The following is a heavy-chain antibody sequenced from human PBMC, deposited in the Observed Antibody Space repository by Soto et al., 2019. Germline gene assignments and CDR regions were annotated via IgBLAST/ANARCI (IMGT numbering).Heavy chain of an antibody. D-gene: IGHD6-6*01. V-gene: IGHV4-34*01. CDR2: INHSGST. Sequence: QVQLQQWGAGLLKPSETLSLTCAVYCGSFRGYYWSWIRQPPGKGLEWIGEINHSGSTNYNPSLKSRVTMSVVTSKNQFSLKLSSVTAADTAVYYCARTSKFDCWGQGTLVTVSS. CDR1: CGSFRGYY. J-gene: IGHJ4*02. CDR3: ARTSKFDC.